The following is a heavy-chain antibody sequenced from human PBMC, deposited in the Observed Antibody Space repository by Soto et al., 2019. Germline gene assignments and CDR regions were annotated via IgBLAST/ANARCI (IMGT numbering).Heavy chain of an antibody. V-gene: IGHV4-34*01. CDR3: ARVRGSSYGYKAPQVDY. J-gene: IGHJ4*02. Sequence: QVQLQQWGAGLLKPSETLSLTCAVYGGSFSGYYWSWIRQPPGKGLEWIGEINHSGSTNYNPSLRSRVTVSVDPAKNQSSLKLSSVTAADTAVYYCARVRGSSYGYKAPQVDYWGQGTLVTVSS. D-gene: IGHD5-18*01. CDR2: INHSGST. CDR1: GGSFSGYY.